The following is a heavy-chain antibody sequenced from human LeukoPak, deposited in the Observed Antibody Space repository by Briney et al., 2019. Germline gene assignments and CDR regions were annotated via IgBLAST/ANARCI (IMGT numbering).Heavy chain of an antibody. CDR2: IKSKSAGGTR. J-gene: IGHJ4*02. CDR1: GFTFSTAW. CDR3: TTEYYGDYHY. D-gene: IGHD4-17*01. Sequence: PGGSLRLSCATSGFTFSTAWMSWVRQAPGTGLEWVGRIKSKSAGGTREYAASVKGRFTVSREDSKNTVYLQMDSLITEGTAMYYCTTEYYGDYHYWGQGTLVTVSS. V-gene: IGHV3-15*05.